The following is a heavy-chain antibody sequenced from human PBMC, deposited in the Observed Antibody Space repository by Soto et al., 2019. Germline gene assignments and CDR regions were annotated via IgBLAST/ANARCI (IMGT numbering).Heavy chain of an antibody. V-gene: IGHV5-51*01. CDR2: IYPGDSDT. CDR1: GYSFTSYW. D-gene: IGHD2-2*01. Sequence: GESLKISCKGSGYSFTSYWIGWVRQMPGKGLEWMGIIYPGDSDTRYSPSFQGQVTISADKSISTAYLQWSSLKASDTAMYYCARQDIVVVPAAIRENYYYYYGMDVWGQGPTVTVSS. CDR3: ARQDIVVVPAAIRENYYYYYGMDV. J-gene: IGHJ6*02.